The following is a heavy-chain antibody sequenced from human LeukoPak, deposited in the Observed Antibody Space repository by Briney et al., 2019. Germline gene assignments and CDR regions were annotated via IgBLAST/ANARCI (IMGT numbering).Heavy chain of an antibody. J-gene: IGHJ4*02. D-gene: IGHD6-19*01. CDR2: INHSGST. V-gene: IGHV4-34*01. CDR1: GGSFSGYY. CDR3: ARGPGIAVAVYHDY. Sequence: KSSETLSLTCADYGGSFSGYYWSWIRQPPGKGLEWIGEINHSGSTNYNPSLKSRVTISVDTSKNQFSLKLSSVTAADTAVYYCARGPGIAVAVYHDYWGQGTLVTVSS.